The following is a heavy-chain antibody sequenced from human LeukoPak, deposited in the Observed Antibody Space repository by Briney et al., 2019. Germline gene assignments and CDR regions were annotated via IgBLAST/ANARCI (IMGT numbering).Heavy chain of an antibody. D-gene: IGHD6-19*01. V-gene: IGHV3-30*18. Sequence: SGGSLRLSCAASGFTFSSYGMHWVRQAPGKGLEWVAVISYDGSNKYYADSVKGRFTISRDNSKNTLYLQMNSLRAEDTAVYYCAKDEKQWLIDAFDIWGQGTMVTVSS. CDR2: ISYDGSNK. CDR1: GFTFSSYG. CDR3: AKDEKQWLIDAFDI. J-gene: IGHJ3*02.